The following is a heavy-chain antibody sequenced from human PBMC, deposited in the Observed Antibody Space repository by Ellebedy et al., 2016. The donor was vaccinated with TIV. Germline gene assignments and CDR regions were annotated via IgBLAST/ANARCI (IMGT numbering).Heavy chain of an antibody. J-gene: IGHJ3*02. CDR1: GGTFSSYA. V-gene: IGHV1-69*13. CDR2: IIPIFGTA. CDR3: ASGTDPYDAFDI. Sequence: SVKVSXKASGGTFSSYAISWVRQAPGQGLEWMGGIIPIFGTANYAQKFQGRVTITADESTSTAYMELSSLRSEDTAVYYCASGTDPYDAFDIWGQGTMVTVSS.